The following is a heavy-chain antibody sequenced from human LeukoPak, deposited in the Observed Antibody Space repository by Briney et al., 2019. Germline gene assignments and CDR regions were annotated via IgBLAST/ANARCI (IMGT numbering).Heavy chain of an antibody. V-gene: IGHV4-34*01. J-gene: IGHJ4*02. CDR2: INHSGST. Sequence: PSETLSLTCAVYGGSFSGYYWNWIRQPPGKGLEWIGEINHSGSTNYIPSLKSRVTISVDMSKNQFSLKLSSVTAADTAVYYCARRRSRGDGYKPLYYFDYWGQGTLVTVSS. CDR3: ARRRSRGDGYKPLYYFDY. CDR1: GGSFSGYY. D-gene: IGHD5-24*01.